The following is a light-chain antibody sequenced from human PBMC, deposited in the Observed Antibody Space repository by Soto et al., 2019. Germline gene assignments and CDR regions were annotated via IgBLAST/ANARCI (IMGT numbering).Light chain of an antibody. J-gene: IGLJ1*01. V-gene: IGLV1-44*01. CDR3: AAWDDSMNGPI. Sequence: QSVLTQPPSASGTAGQRVTISCSGSSSNIGSNTVNWYQQLPGTAPKLLIYSKNQRPSGVPDRFSGSKSGTSASLAISGLQSEDEADYYCAAWDDSMNGPIFGTGTKVTVL. CDR1: SSNIGSNT. CDR2: SKN.